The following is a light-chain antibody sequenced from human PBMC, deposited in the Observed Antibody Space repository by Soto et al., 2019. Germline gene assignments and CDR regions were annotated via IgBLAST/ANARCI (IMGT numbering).Light chain of an antibody. Sequence: QSLMTHPPSLSAAPGQQVTISCSRSSSNIGNDYVSWYQQLPGTAPKLLIYDNNKRAAGIPDRFSGSESGTSATLGITGLQTGDEADYYCGRWDSRLSTYVFGTGTKVTVL. J-gene: IGLJ1*01. CDR1: SSNIGNDY. V-gene: IGLV1-51*01. CDR2: DNN. CDR3: GRWDSRLSTYV.